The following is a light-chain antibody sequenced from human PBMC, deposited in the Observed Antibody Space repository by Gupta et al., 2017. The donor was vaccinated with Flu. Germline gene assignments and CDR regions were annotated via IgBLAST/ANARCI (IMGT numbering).Light chain of an antibody. CDR1: QNVNSW. V-gene: IGKV1-5*03. CDR3: RQENVYPKT. CDR2: KAS. Sequence: DIQMTQSPSTLAASVGDSVTLTCRASQNVNSWLAWYQQRPGKAPTLLIYKASTLQTGVSSRFSGSGSSREFTLTIISLLPHDLGTYFCRQENVYPKTFGQGTRLELK. J-gene: IGKJ1*01.